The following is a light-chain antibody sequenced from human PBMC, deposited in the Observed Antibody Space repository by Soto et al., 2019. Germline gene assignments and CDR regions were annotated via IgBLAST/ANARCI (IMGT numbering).Light chain of an antibody. CDR1: SSDVGAYKY. CDR2: EVT. CDR3: TSYVGNDIWV. Sequence: QSALTQPPSASGSPGQSVTISCTGTSSDVGAYKYVSWYQQYPGKAPKLMIYEVTNRPSGVPDRFSGSKSGNTASLTVSGLPAEDEADYYCTSYVGNDIWVFGGGTKVTVL. J-gene: IGLJ3*02. V-gene: IGLV2-8*01.